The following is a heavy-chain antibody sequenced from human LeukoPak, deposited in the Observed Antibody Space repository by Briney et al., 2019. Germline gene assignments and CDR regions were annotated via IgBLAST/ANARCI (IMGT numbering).Heavy chain of an antibody. J-gene: IGHJ4*02. Sequence: GGSLRLSCTASGFTFSTYGMNWVRQAPGQGLEWISAVSGRGDSTQYVDSVKGRFTISRDNSQNTLYLQMNNLRPDDTAVYYCAKDGRAGNNYGYEAVYWGQGTLVTVSS. CDR2: VSGRGDST. D-gene: IGHD5-18*01. CDR3: AKDGRAGNNYGYEAVY. CDR1: GFTFSTYG. V-gene: IGHV3-23*01.